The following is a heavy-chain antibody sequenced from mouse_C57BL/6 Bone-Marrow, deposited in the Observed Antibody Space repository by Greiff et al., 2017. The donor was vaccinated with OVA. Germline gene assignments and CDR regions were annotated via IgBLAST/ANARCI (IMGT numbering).Heavy chain of an antibody. CDR1: GYAFTNYL. CDR3: AKGGDGY. V-gene: IGHV1-54*01. D-gene: IGHD3-3*01. J-gene: IGHJ2*01. Sequence: VQLQQSGAELVRPGTSVKVSCKASGYAFTNYLIEWVKQRTGQGLEWIGVINPGSGGTNYNEKFKGKATLTADKSSNTAYMQLSSLTSEDSAVYFGAKGGDGYWGQGTTLTVSS. CDR2: INPGSGGT.